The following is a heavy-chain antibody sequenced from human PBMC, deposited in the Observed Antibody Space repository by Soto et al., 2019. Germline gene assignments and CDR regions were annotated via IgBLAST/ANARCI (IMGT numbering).Heavy chain of an antibody. CDR1: GYTFSSYG. CDR3: ARDWDRITIFGVVIPLDY. V-gene: IGHV1-18*01. Sequence: QVQLVQSGAEVKKPGASVKVSCKASGYTFSSYGISWVRQAPGQGLEWMGWISGYNGNTNYAQRLQGRVTQTTDTSTNTAYMELRSLRSDDTAVYYCARDWDRITIFGVVIPLDYWGQGTLVTVSS. J-gene: IGHJ4*02. CDR2: ISGYNGNT. D-gene: IGHD3-3*01.